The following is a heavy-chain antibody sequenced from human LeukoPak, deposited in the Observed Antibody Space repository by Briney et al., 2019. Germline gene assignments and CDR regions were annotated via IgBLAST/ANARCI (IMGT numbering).Heavy chain of an antibody. CDR1: GFTFSSYA. CDR2: ISGSGGST. Sequence: QPGGSLRLSCAASGFTFSSYAMSWVRQTPGKGLEWVSAISGSGGSTYYADSVKGRFTISRDNSKNTLYLQMNSLRAEDTAVYYCAKAQPITMIAVVIEVGFDYWGQGTLVTVSS. V-gene: IGHV3-23*01. J-gene: IGHJ4*02. D-gene: IGHD3-22*01. CDR3: AKAQPITMIAVVIEVGFDY.